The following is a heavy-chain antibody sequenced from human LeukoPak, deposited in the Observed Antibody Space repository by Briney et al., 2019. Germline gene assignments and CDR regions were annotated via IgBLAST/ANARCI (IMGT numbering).Heavy chain of an antibody. D-gene: IGHD3-22*01. V-gene: IGHV4-34*01. CDR1: GGSFSGYY. CDR3: ASGRDSSGEDAFDI. Sequence: SETLSLTCAVYGGSFSGYYWRWIRQPPGKGLEWIGEVNHSGSTNYNPSLKSRVTISVDTSKNQFSLKLSSVTAADTAVYYCASGRDSSGEDAFDIWGQGTMVTVSS. CDR2: VNHSGST. J-gene: IGHJ3*02.